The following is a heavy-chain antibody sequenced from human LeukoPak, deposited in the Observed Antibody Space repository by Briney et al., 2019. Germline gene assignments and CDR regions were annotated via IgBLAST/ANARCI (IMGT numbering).Heavy chain of an antibody. V-gene: IGHV3-48*01. J-gene: IGHJ4*02. CDR2: ISISSGTI. CDR3: ARDRHYSFDY. D-gene: IGHD2-21*01. Sequence: GGSLRLSCAASGFIFSIYSMNWVRQAPGKGLEWVSYISISSGTISYADSVRGRFAISSDNAKNSLYLQMNSLRAEDTAVYYCARDRHYSFDYWGQGTLVIVSS. CDR1: GFIFSIYS.